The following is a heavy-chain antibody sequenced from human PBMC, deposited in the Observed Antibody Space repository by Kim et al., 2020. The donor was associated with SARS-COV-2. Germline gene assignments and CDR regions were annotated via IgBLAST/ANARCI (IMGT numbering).Heavy chain of an antibody. V-gene: IGHV3-23*01. Sequence: GGSLRLSCAASGFTFSSFTMTWVRQAPGKGLQWVSAISGSGGNTYYTYSVKCLFTISTVNSKNSLYMQMNSLRGEDTAIYYVSNKDSMKSMDVWGQATT. CDR2: ISGSGGNT. CDR3: SNKDSMKSMDV. J-gene: IGHJ6*02. CDR1: GFTFSSFT.